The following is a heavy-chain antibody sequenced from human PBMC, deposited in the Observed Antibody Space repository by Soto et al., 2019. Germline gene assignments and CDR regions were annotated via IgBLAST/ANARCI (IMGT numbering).Heavy chain of an antibody. CDR2: INPNSGGT. Sequence: ASVKVSCKASGYTFTGYYMHWVRQAPGQGLEWMGWINPNSGGTNYAQKFQGWVTMTRDTSISTAYMELSRLRSDDTAVYYCASSVVTADNYYYGMDVWGQGTTVTVSS. D-gene: IGHD2-21*02. V-gene: IGHV1-2*04. CDR1: GYTFTGYY. CDR3: ASSVVTADNYYYGMDV. J-gene: IGHJ6*02.